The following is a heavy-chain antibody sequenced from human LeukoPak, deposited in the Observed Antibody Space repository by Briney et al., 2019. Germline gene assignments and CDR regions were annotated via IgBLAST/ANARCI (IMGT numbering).Heavy chain of an antibody. CDR2: IRYDGTNK. D-gene: IGHD5-12*01. J-gene: IGHJ6*03. V-gene: IGHV3-30*02. Sequence: GGSLRLSCAASGFTFSSYGIHWVRQAPGKGLEWVAFIRYDGTNKFYADSVKGRFTISRDISKNTLYLQMNTLIADDTAVYYCAKGGGYEAQYYYYYLDVWGKGTTVTISS. CDR1: GFTFSSYG. CDR3: AKGGGYEAQYYYYYLDV.